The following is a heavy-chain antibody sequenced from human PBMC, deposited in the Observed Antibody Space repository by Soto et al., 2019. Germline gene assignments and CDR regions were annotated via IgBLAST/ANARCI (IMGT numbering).Heavy chain of an antibody. J-gene: IGHJ3*02. Sequence: ASVKVSCKASGGTFSSYAISWVRQAPGQGLEWMGGIIPIFGTANYAQKFQGRVTITADESTSTAYMELSSLRSEDTAVYYCARMYYYDSSGYFDAFDIWGQGTMVTVSS. CDR3: ARMYYYDSSGYFDAFDI. CDR2: IIPIFGTA. CDR1: GGTFSSYA. D-gene: IGHD3-22*01. V-gene: IGHV1-69*13.